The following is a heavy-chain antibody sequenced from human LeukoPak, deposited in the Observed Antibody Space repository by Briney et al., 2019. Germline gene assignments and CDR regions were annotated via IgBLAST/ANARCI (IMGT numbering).Heavy chain of an antibody. CDR2: ISGGGGNT. Sequence: SGGSLRLSCAASKFAFSSYAMSWVRQAPGKGLGWVSAISGGGGNTYYADSVKGRFTISRDNSKNTLYLQMNSLRAEDTAVYYCGKNRYSGSLSPFDIWGQGTMVTVSS. J-gene: IGHJ3*02. D-gene: IGHD1-26*01. CDR1: KFAFSSYA. V-gene: IGHV3-23*01. CDR3: GKNRYSGSLSPFDI.